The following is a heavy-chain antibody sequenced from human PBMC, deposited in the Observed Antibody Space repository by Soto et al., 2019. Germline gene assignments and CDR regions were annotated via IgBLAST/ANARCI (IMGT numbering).Heavy chain of an antibody. CDR3: AKRIMATIGHFDS. V-gene: IGHV3-23*01. CDR2: ISGIGHST. D-gene: IGHD5-12*01. CDR1: GFTFSSYA. J-gene: IGHJ4*02. Sequence: GGSLRLSCAASGFTFSSYAMSWVRQAPGKGLEWVSAISGIGHSTYYADSVKGRFTISRDNSKNTLYLQMNSLRAEDTAVYYCAKRIMATIGHFDSWGQGTLVTVSS.